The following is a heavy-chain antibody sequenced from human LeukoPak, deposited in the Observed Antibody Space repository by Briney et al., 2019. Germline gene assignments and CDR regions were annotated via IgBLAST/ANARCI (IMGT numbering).Heavy chain of an antibody. V-gene: IGHV3-20*04. CDR2: INWNGGST. D-gene: IGHD6-19*01. CDR1: GFTFDDYG. CDR3: ARVEYSSGWSDFDY. Sequence: GGXLRLSCAASGFTFDDYGMSWVRQAPGKGLEWVSGINWNGGSTVYADSVKGRFNISRDDAKNSLYLQMNSLRAEDTALYYCARVEYSSGWSDFDYWGQGTLVTVSS. J-gene: IGHJ4*02.